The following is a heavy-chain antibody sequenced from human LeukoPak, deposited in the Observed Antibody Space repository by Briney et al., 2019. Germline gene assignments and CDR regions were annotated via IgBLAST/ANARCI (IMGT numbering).Heavy chain of an antibody. CDR3: ARDFGTTGWHTFDY. D-gene: IGHD6-19*01. CDR2: IYSSGSN. Sequence: SETLSLTCTVSGGSISGYFWTWIRQPAGKGLEWIGRIYSSGSNNYNPSLKSRVTMSLDTSKNHFSLHLNSVTPDDTAVYYCARDFGTTGWHTFDYWGQGTLVTVSS. V-gene: IGHV4-4*07. CDR1: GGSISGYF. J-gene: IGHJ4*02.